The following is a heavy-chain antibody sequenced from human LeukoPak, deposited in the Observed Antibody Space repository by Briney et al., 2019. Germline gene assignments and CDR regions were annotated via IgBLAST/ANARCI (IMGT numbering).Heavy chain of an antibody. CDR2: ISSSSSYI. D-gene: IGHD3-3*01. V-gene: IGHV3-21*01. CDR1: GFTFSSYA. J-gene: IGHJ4*02. Sequence: GGSLRLSCAASGFTFSSYAMSWVRQAPGKGLEWVSSISSSSSYIYYADSVKGRFTISRDNAKNSPYLQMNSLRAEDTAVYYCARLSWYYDFWSGYPYWGQGTLVTVSS. CDR3: ARLSWYYDFWSGYPY.